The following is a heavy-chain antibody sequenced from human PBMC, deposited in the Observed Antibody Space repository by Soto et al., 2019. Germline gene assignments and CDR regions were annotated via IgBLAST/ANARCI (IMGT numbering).Heavy chain of an antibody. CDR3: ARDLVVVTSSYYYGMDV. CDR1: GGTFSSYT. Sequence: GASVKVSCKASGGTFSSYTISWVRQAPGQGLEWMGRIIPILGNTNYAQKLQGRVTMTTDTSTSTAYMELRSLRSDDTAVYYCARDLVVVTSSYYYGMDVWGQGTTVTVSS. V-gene: IGHV1-18*01. CDR2: IIPILGNT. D-gene: IGHD2-21*02. J-gene: IGHJ6*02.